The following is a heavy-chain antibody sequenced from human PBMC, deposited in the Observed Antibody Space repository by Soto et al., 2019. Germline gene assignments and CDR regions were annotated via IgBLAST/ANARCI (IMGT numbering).Heavy chain of an antibody. Sequence: GGSLRLSCAASGFTFDDYAMHWVRQAPGKGLEWVSGISWNSGSIGYADSVKGRFTISRDNAKNSLYLQMNSLRAEDTALYYCAKDRGPAAIRGGLYYYYYGMDVWGQGTTVTVSS. J-gene: IGHJ6*02. CDR3: AKDRGPAAIRGGLYYYYYGMDV. CDR1: GFTFDDYA. D-gene: IGHD2-2*02. CDR2: ISWNSGSI. V-gene: IGHV3-9*01.